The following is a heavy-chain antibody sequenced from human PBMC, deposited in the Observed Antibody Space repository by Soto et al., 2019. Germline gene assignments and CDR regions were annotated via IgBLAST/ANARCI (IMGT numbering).Heavy chain of an antibody. V-gene: IGHV4-30-4*01. Sequence: SETLSHTCTVSGDSINSADYYWSWLRQPPGKGLEWIGYIYYSRSDYYNPSLGRRATITIDTSRNQFSLNLMSVTAADTAVYYCARVVQLYDSSGYSFYYFDYWGQGAMVTVYS. D-gene: IGHD3-22*01. CDR1: GDSINSADYY. J-gene: IGHJ4*02. CDR3: ARVVQLYDSSGYSFYYFDY. CDR2: IYYSRSD.